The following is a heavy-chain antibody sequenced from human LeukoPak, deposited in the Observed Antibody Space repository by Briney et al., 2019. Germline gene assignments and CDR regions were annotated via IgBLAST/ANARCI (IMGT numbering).Heavy chain of an antibody. CDR2: IYTSGST. V-gene: IGHV4-4*07. Sequence: SETLSLTCTVSGGSISSCYWSWIRQPAGKGLEWIGRIYTSGSTNYNPSLKSRVTMSVDTSKNQFSLKLSSVTAADTAVYYCARERAADYYGSGSYYIYFQHWGQGTLVTVSS. J-gene: IGHJ1*01. CDR3: ARERAADYYGSGSYYIYFQH. D-gene: IGHD3-10*01. CDR1: GGSISSCY.